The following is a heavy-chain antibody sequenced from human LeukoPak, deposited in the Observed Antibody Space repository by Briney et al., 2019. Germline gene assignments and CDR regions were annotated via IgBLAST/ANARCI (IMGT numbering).Heavy chain of an antibody. V-gene: IGHV1-69*04. CDR3: ARGLPKYYGLGSYSGY. Sequence: APVKVSCKASGGPFSSYAISWVRPAPGQGLEWMGRIIPILGIVNYAQKFQGRVTITADKSTSTAYMELSSLRSEDTAVYYCARGLPKYYGLGSYSGYWGQGTLVTVSS. CDR2: IIPILGIV. D-gene: IGHD3-10*01. J-gene: IGHJ4*02. CDR1: GGPFSSYA.